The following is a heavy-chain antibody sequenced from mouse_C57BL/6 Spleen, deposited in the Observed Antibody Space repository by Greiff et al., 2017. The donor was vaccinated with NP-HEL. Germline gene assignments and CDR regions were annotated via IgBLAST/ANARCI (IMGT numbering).Heavy chain of an antibody. J-gene: IGHJ2*01. D-gene: IGHD1-1*01. Sequence: QVQLKESGAELVKPGASVKISCKASGYAFSSYWMNWVKQRPGKGLEWIGQIYPGDGDTNYNGKFKGKATLTADKSSSTAYMQLISLISEDSAVYFCSRRGTTVVAPFDYWGQGTTLTVSS. CDR3: SRRGTTVVAPFDY. CDR1: GYAFSSYW. CDR2: IYPGDGDT. V-gene: IGHV1-80*01.